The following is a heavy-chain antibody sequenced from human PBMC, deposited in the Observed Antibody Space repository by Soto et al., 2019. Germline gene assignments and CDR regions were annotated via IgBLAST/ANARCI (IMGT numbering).Heavy chain of an antibody. CDR3: ARRNHLRPSYGMDV. D-gene: IGHD3-3*02. Sequence: PGESLKIWCXASGYRFTSYWISWVRKMKGKGLEWMGRIDPSDSYIDYSPSFQGHVTVAVDKSTTTAYLQWSSLKASDTAIYYCARRNHLRPSYGMDVWGQRISVTV. CDR2: IDPSDSYI. CDR1: GYRFTSYW. V-gene: IGHV5-10-1*01. J-gene: IGHJ6*02.